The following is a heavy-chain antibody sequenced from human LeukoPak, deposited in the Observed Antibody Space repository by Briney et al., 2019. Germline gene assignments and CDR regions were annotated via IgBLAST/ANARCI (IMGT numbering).Heavy chain of an antibody. CDR3: ATSTGWRFDY. Sequence: GGSLRLSCVTSGFTLSSYWMSWVRQAPGKGLEWVANIREDGNEKYYVDSVKGRFTISRDNAKNSLWLQMNSLRAEDTAVYYCATSTGWRFDYWGQGALVTVSS. CDR1: GFTLSSYW. J-gene: IGHJ4*02. D-gene: IGHD7-27*01. CDR2: IREDGNEK. V-gene: IGHV3-7*01.